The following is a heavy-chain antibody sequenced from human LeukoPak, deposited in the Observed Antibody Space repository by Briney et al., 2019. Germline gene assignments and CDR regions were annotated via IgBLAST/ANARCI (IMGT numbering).Heavy chain of an antibody. CDR2: IYYSGST. CDR3: ARQRQGSMVRGVIQNWFDP. V-gene: IGHV4-59*08. J-gene: IGHJ5*02. D-gene: IGHD3-10*01. Sequence: SETLSLTCAVYGGSFSGYYWSWIRQPPGKGLEWIGYIYYSGSTNYNPSLKSRVTISVDTSKNQFSLKLSSVTAADTAVYYCARQRQGSMVRGVIQNWFDPWGQGTLVTVSS. CDR1: GGSFSGYY.